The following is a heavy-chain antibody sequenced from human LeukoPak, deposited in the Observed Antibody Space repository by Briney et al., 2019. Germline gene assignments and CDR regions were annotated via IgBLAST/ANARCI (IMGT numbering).Heavy chain of an antibody. CDR2: IYPADSDT. CDR1: GYTFTSYW. J-gene: IGHJ4*02. V-gene: IGHV5-51*01. D-gene: IGHD5-24*01. Sequence: HGESLKISCKGSGYTFTSYWIGWVRQMSGKGLEWMGNIYPADSDTRYSPSFQGQVTISVDKSISTAYLQWSSLKASDTAMYYCARRRGDGYNSPFDYWGQGTLVTVPS. CDR3: ARRRGDGYNSPFDY.